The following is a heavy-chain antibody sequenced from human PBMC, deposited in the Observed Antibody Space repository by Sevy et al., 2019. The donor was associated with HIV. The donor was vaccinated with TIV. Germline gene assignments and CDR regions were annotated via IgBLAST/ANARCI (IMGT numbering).Heavy chain of an antibody. Sequence: GGSLRLSCAASGFTFSSYAMSWVRQAPGKGLEWVSAISGSGGSTYYADSVKGRFTISRDNSKNTLYLQMNSLRAEDTAVYYCAKRRRGYCSGGSCYSALEYWGQGTLVTVSS. D-gene: IGHD2-15*01. V-gene: IGHV3-23*01. CDR2: ISGSGGST. CDR3: AKRRRGYCSGGSCYSALEY. CDR1: GFTFSSYA. J-gene: IGHJ4*02.